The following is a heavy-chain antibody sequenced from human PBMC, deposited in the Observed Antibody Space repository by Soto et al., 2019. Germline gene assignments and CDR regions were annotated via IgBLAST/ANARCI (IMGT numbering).Heavy chain of an antibody. CDR2: ISYDGSNK. J-gene: IGHJ4*02. Sequence: GGSLRLSCAASGFTFSSYGMHWVRQAPGKGLEWVAVISYDGSNKYYADSVKGRFTISRDNSKNTLYLQMNSLRAEDTAVYYCAKSMVVVAATPYYFDYWGQGTLVTVSS. CDR1: GFTFSSYG. CDR3: AKSMVVVAATPYYFDY. D-gene: IGHD2-15*01. V-gene: IGHV3-30*18.